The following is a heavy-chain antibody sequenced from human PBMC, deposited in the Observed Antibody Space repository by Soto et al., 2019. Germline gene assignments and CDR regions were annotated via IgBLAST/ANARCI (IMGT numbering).Heavy chain of an antibody. V-gene: IGHV4-59*08. D-gene: IGHD2-21*01. CDR2: IYYSGTT. J-gene: IGHJ5*02. CDR3: ARLGAYYQSLDP. CDR1: GGSFSPNY. Sequence: QVQLQESGPGLVKPSETLSLTCTVSGGSFSPNYWAWIRHPPGKGLEWVGYIYYSGTTSYNPSLKSRVTLSLETSKSQFSLRLSSVTASDTAVYYCARLGAYYQSLDPWGQGTLVTVSS.